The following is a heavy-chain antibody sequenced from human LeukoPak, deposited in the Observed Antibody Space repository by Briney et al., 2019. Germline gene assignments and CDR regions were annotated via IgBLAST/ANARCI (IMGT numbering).Heavy chain of an antibody. D-gene: IGHD4-23*01. CDR2: INSDGSST. Sequence: GGSLRLSCAASGFTFSSYAMSWVRQAPGKGLEWVSRINSDGSSTRYVDSVKGRFTISRDNAKNTLYLQMNSLRAEDTAVYYCARDHDYSGNWFDPWGQGTLVTVSS. V-gene: IGHV3-74*01. J-gene: IGHJ5*02. CDR1: GFTFSSYA. CDR3: ARDHDYSGNWFDP.